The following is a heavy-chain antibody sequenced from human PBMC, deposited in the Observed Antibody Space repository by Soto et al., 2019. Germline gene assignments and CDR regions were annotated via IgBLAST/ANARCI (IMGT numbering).Heavy chain of an antibody. CDR2: ISSSGSTI. D-gene: IGHD4-17*01. CDR1: GFTFSSYE. V-gene: IGHV3-48*03. CDR3: ASYDYGFDY. Sequence: PGGSLRLSCAASGFTFSSYEMNWVRQAPGKGLEWVSYISSSGSTIYYADSVKGRFTISRDNAKNSLYLQMNSLRAEDTAVYYCASYDYGFDYWGQGTLVTVSS. J-gene: IGHJ4*02.